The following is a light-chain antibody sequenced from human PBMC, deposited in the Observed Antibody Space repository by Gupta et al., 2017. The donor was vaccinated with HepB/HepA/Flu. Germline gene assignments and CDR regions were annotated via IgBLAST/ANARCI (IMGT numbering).Light chain of an antibody. CDR3: SSYTSSSTLV. V-gene: IGLV2-14*01. Sequence: QSALTQPASVSGSPGQSITISCTGTSSDVGNYNYVSWYQKHPGKAPKLMIYDVRDRPSGVSNRFSGSKSGNTASLTISGLQAEDEADYYCSSYTSSSTLVFGGGTKLTVL. CDR2: DVR. CDR1: SSDVGNYNY. J-gene: IGLJ3*02.